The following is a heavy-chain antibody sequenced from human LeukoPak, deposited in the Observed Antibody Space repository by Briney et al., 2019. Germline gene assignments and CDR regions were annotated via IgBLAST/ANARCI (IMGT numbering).Heavy chain of an antibody. CDR3: ARGYSGSYRIDY. V-gene: IGHV3-74*01. CDR1: GFTFSNYW. CDR2: INPDGTTT. J-gene: IGHJ4*02. D-gene: IGHD1-26*01. Sequence: GGSLRLSCAASGFTFSNYWVHWVCQAPGMGLVWVSRINPDGTTTSYADSVKGRFTISRDNAKNTLYLQTNSLRAEDTAVYYCARGYSGSYRIDYWGQGTLVTVSS.